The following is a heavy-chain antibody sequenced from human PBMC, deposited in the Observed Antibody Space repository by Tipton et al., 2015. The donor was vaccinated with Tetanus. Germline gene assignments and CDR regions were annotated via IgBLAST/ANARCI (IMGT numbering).Heavy chain of an antibody. CDR1: GFSFSVYS. CDR2: ISGTGKYI. D-gene: IGHD3-10*01. CDR3: ARDHRPTSRGSESYYYYGLDV. Sequence: SLRLSCAASGFSFSVYSINWVRQAPGKGLEWVSSISGTGKYIYYADSVKGRFTISRDNAKNSLSLEMNSLRADDTAVYYCARDHRPTSRGSESYYYYGLDVWGQGTTVIVSS. V-gene: IGHV3-21*06. J-gene: IGHJ6*02.